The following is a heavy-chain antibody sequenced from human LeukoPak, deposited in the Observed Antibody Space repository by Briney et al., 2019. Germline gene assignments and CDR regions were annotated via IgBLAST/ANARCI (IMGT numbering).Heavy chain of an antibody. V-gene: IGHV3-21*01. Sequence: PGGSLRLSCAASGFTFSSYSMNWVRQAPGKGLEWVSSISSSSSYIYYADSVKGRFTISRDNAKNSLYLQMNSLRAEDTAVYYCARHIAAAGYHSEIDYWGQGTLVTVSS. CDR3: ARHIAAAGYHSEIDY. D-gene: IGHD6-13*01. J-gene: IGHJ4*02. CDR2: ISSSSSYI. CDR1: GFTFSSYS.